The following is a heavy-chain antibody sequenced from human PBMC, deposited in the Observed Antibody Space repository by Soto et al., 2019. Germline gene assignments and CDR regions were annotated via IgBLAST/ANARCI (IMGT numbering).Heavy chain of an antibody. V-gene: IGHV3-48*02. Sequence: EVQLVESGGGLVQPGGSLRLSCAASGFTFSSYSMNWVRQAPGKGLEWVSYISSSSSTIYYADSVKGPFTISRDNAKNSLYLQMNSLRDEDTAVYYCARDNPHYDSSGYYDSHNFDYWGQGTLVTVSS. J-gene: IGHJ4*02. CDR2: ISSSSSTI. D-gene: IGHD3-22*01. CDR3: ARDNPHYDSSGYYDSHNFDY. CDR1: GFTFSSYS.